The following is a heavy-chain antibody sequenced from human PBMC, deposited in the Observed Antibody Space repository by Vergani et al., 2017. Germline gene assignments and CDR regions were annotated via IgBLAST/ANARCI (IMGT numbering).Heavy chain of an antibody. CDR1: GFTFSSYA. D-gene: IGHD6-13*01. Sequence: QVQLVESGGGVVQPGRSLRLSCAASGFTFSSYAMHWVRQAPGKGLEWVAVITYDGSNKYYADSVKGRFTISRDNSKNTLYLQMNSLRAEDTAVYYCAGVRSQIAAAGTAFDYWGEGTLVTVSS. V-gene: IGHV3-30-3*01. CDR2: ITYDGSNK. CDR3: AGVRSQIAAAGTAFDY. J-gene: IGHJ4*02.